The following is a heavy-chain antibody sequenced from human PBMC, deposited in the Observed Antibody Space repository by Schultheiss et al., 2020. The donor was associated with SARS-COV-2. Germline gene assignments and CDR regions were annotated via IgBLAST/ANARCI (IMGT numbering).Heavy chain of an antibody. D-gene: IGHD3-22*01. CDR3: ARDQNYYDSSGYLRGYGMDV. CDR1: GFTFSSYS. Sequence: GGSLRLSCAASGFTFSSYSMNWVRQAPGKGLEWVSSISSSSSYIYYTDSVKGRFTISRDNAKNSLYLQMNSLRAEDTAVYYCARDQNYYDSSGYLRGYGMDVWGQGTTVTVSS. J-gene: IGHJ6*02. CDR2: ISSSSSYI. V-gene: IGHV3-21*01.